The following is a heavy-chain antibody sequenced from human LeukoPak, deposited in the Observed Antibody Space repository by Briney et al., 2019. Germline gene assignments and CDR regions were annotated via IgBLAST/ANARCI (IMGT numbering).Heavy chain of an antibody. D-gene: IGHD6-13*01. CDR2: ITGSSSII. J-gene: IGHJ4*02. CDR3: ARAPDSSSWPYYFDY. V-gene: IGHV3-48*01. CDR1: GFTFSSYS. Sequence: GGSLRLSCAASGFTFSSYSINWVRRAPGKGLEWVSYITGSSSIIYYADSVKGRFTISRDNSKNTLYLQMNSLRAEDTAVYYCARAPDSSSWPYYFDYWGQGTLVTVSS.